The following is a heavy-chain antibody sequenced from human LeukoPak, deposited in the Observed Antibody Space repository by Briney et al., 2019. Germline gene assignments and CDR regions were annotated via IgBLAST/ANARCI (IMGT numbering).Heavy chain of an antibody. CDR3: AGQYCSSTSCQSLFDY. J-gene: IGHJ4*02. CDR2: INPNSGGT. V-gene: IGHV1-2*02. CDR1: GYTFTGYY. Sequence: ASXKVSCKASGYTFTGYYMHWVRQAPGQGLERMGWINPNSGGTNYAQKFQGMVTMTRDTSISTAYMELSRLRSDDTAVYYCAGQYCSSTSCQSLFDYWGQGTLVTVSS. D-gene: IGHD2-2*01.